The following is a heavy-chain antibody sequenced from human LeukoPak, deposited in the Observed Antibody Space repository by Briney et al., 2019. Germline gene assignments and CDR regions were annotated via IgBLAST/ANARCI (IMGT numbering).Heavy chain of an antibody. V-gene: IGHV4-31*03. Sequence: SQTLSLTCTVSGGSISSGGYYWSWIRQHPGKGLEWIGYIYYSGSTYYNPSLKSRVTISVDTSKNQFSLKLGSVTAADTAVYYCAVGSAVRGVIAPRNWFDPWGQGTLVTVSS. CDR2: IYYSGST. CDR1: GGSISSGGYY. CDR3: AVGSAVRGVIAPRNWFDP. J-gene: IGHJ5*02. D-gene: IGHD3-10*02.